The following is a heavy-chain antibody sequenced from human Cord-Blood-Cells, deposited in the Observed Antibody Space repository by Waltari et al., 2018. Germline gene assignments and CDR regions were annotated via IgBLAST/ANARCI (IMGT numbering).Heavy chain of an antibody. D-gene: IGHD7-27*01. CDR3: AREDLTGTHWYFDL. J-gene: IGHJ2*01. Sequence: QVQLVQSGAEVKKPGASVKVSCKASGYTFTGYYMHWVRQAPGQGLEWMGWIKPNSGGTTYAQKFQGRVTMTRDTSISAAYMELSRLRSDDTAVYYCAREDLTGTHWYFDLWGRGTLVTVSS. V-gene: IGHV1-2*02. CDR2: IKPNSGGT. CDR1: GYTFTGYY.